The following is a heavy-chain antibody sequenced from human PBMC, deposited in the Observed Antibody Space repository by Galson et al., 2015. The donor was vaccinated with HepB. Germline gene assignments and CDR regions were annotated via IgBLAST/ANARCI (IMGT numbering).Heavy chain of an antibody. J-gene: IGHJ6*02. D-gene: IGHD6-19*01. V-gene: IGHV3-23*01. CDR1: GFTFSSYA. Sequence: SLRLSCAASGFTFSSYAMSWVRQAPGKGLVWVSAISGSGGSTYYADSVKGRFTISRDNAKNTLYLQMNSLRAEDTAVYYCARVPAVAGTPLVYYGMDVWGQGTTVTVSS. CDR3: ARVPAVAGTPLVYYGMDV. CDR2: ISGSGGST.